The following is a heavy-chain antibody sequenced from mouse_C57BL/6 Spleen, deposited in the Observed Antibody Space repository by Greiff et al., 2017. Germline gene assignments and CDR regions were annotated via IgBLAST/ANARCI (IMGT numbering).Heavy chain of an antibody. CDR1: GYAFSSSW. Sequence: VQLKESGPELVKPGASVKISCKASGYAFSSSWMNWVKQRPGKGLEWIGRIYPGDGDTNYNGKFKGKATLTADKSSSTAYMQLSSLTSEDSAVYFCARERGLGGYWGQGTTLTVSS. CDR3: ARERGLGGY. D-gene: IGHD4-1*01. J-gene: IGHJ2*01. V-gene: IGHV1-82*01. CDR2: IYPGDGDT.